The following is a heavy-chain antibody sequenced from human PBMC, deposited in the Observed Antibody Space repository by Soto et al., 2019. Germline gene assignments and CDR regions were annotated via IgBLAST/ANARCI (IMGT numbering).Heavy chain of an antibody. CDR2: IWYDGSNK. Sequence: GGSLRLSCAASGFTFSSYGMHWVRQAPGKGLEWVAVIWYDGSNKYYADPVKGRFTISRDNSKNTLYLQMNSLRAEDTAVYYCARGTLRYFDWFPNSDFDYWGQGTLVTVSS. V-gene: IGHV3-33*01. CDR3: ARGTLRYFDWFPNSDFDY. J-gene: IGHJ4*02. D-gene: IGHD3-9*01. CDR1: GFTFSSYG.